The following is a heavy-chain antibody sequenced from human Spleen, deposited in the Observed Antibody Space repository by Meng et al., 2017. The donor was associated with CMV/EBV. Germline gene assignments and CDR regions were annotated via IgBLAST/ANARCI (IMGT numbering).Heavy chain of an antibody. CDR3: ARDGYGGVFDY. CDR2: ISSTSSYI. Sequence: GESLKISCAASGFTFSSYSMNWVRQAPGKGLEWVSSISSTSSYIYYADSVKGRFTISRDNAKNSLYLQMNSLRAEDTAVYYCARDGYGGVFDYWGQGTLVTVSS. CDR1: GFTFSSYS. V-gene: IGHV3-21*01. D-gene: IGHD2-8*02. J-gene: IGHJ4*02.